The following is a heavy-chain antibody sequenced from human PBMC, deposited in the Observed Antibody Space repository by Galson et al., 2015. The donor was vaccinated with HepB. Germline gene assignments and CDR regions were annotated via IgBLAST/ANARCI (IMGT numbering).Heavy chain of an antibody. V-gene: IGHV1-69*13. CDR2: IIPIFGTA. J-gene: IGHJ4*02. D-gene: IGHD4-23*01. CDR3: AREGDDYGGNSGYFDY. Sequence: SVKVSCKASGGTFSSYAISWVRQAPGQGLEWMGGIIPIFGTANYAQKFQGRVTITADESTSTAYMELSSLRSEDTAMYYCAREGDDYGGNSGYFDYWGQGTLVTVSS. CDR1: GGTFSSYA.